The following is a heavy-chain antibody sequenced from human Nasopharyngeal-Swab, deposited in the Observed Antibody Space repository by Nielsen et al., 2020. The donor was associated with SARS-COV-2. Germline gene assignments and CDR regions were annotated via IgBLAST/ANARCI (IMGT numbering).Heavy chain of an antibody. D-gene: IGHD2-21*02. Sequence: GESLKISCAASGFTFNAAWMNWVRQTPKKGPEWLGRIKTKSEDGTTTNCAAPVKGTCTISRDDTKNTVYLQMSNLKTEDTDVYYCTARVVTTNQYWGQGALVTVYS. CDR2: IKTKSEDGTTT. V-gene: IGHV3-15*01. J-gene: IGHJ4*02. CDR1: GFTFNAAW. CDR3: TARVVTTNQY.